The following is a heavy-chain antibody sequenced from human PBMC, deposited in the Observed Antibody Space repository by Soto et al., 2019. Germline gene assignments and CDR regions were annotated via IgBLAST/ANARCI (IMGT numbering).Heavy chain of an antibody. CDR1: GYTFTNHA. V-gene: IGHV1-3*01. Sequence: ASVKVSCKASGYTFTNHAIYWVRQAPGQRLEWMGWINAGNGNTEYSQTFQGRVTLTRDTSASTAYMELSSLRSEDTAVYYCATDSWVRGSNKWDFDYWGQGTRVTVSS. J-gene: IGHJ4*01. CDR3: ATDSWVRGSNKWDFDY. D-gene: IGHD1-26*01. CDR2: INAGNGNT.